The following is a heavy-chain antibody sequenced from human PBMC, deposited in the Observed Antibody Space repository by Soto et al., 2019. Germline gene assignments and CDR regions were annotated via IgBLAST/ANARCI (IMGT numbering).Heavy chain of an antibody. Sequence: GGSLRLSCAASGFTFSVYGMHWVRQAPGKGLEWVALVSYDGSIKYYADSVKGRFTISRDNSKNTLYLQMNSLRVKDTAVYYCAKDGSHLAVAGTSPTSYFYGLAVWGQGTTVTVSS. V-gene: IGHV3-30*18. J-gene: IGHJ6*02. CDR2: VSYDGSIK. D-gene: IGHD6-19*01. CDR3: AKDGSHLAVAGTSPTSYFYGLAV. CDR1: GFTFSVYG.